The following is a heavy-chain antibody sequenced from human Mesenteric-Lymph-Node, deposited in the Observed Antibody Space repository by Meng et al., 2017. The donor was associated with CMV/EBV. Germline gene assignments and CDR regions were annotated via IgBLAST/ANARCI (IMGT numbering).Heavy chain of an antibody. Sequence: GSLRLSCTVSGGSISSSSYYWGWIRQPPGKGLAWIGCIYYSGSTYYNPSLKSRVTISVDTSKNQFSLKLSAVTAADTAVYYWARQLGGSYQAYYYGMDVWGQGTTVTVSS. D-gene: IGHD1-26*01. CDR3: ARQLGGSYQAYYYGMDV. CDR2: IYYSGST. CDR1: GGSISSSSYY. J-gene: IGHJ6*02. V-gene: IGHV4-39*01.